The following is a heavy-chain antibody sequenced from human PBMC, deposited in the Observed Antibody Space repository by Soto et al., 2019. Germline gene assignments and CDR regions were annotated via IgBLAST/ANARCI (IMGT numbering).Heavy chain of an antibody. J-gene: IGHJ4*02. D-gene: IGHD2-15*01. V-gene: IGHV1-3*01. CDR3: ARDLGYALPDY. Sequence: ASVKVSCKASGYTFASYAMHWVRQAPGQRLEWMGWINAGNGNTKYSQKFQGRVTITRDTSASTAYMELSSLRSEDTAVYYCARDLGYALPDYWGQGTLVTVSS. CDR2: INAGNGNT. CDR1: GYTFASYA.